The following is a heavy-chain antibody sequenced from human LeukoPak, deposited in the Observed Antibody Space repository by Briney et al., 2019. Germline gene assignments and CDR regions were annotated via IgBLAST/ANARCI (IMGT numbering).Heavy chain of an antibody. CDR1: GYSFTSSW. V-gene: IGHV5-51*01. Sequence: GESLKISCKGSGYSFTSSWIGWLRQMPGKGLEWMGIIYPCDSDTRYRPSLQGQVTISADKSISTAFLQWSSLKASDTAMYYCATDYYDRSGYYNPFGYWGKGTLVTVSS. CDR2: IYPCDSDT. CDR3: ATDYYDRSGYYNPFGY. J-gene: IGHJ4*02. D-gene: IGHD3-22*01.